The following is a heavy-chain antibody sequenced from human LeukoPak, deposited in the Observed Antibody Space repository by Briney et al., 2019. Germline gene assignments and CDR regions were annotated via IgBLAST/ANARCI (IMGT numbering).Heavy chain of an antibody. D-gene: IGHD3-10*01. CDR1: GGSISSYY. Sequence: SETLSLTCTVSGGSISSYYWSWIRQPPGKGLEWIGYIYYSGSTNYNPSLKSRVTISVDTSKNQFSLKLNSVTAADTAVYYCARGGFGEATFDYWGQGTLVTVSS. V-gene: IGHV4-59*01. CDR2: IYYSGST. CDR3: ARGGFGEATFDY. J-gene: IGHJ4*02.